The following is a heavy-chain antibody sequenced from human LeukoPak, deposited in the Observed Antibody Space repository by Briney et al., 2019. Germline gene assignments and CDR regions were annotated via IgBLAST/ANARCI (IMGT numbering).Heavy chain of an antibody. V-gene: IGHV3-15*01. Sequence: GGSLRLSCAASGFTFSNAWMSWVRQAPGKGLEWVGRIKSKTDGGTTDYAAPVKGRFTISRDDSKNTLYLQMNSLKTEDTAVYYCTTDPPHPWTTVTMNFDYWGQGTLVTVSS. CDR3: TTDPPHPWTTVTMNFDY. CDR2: IKSKTDGGTT. CDR1: GFTFSNAW. J-gene: IGHJ4*02. D-gene: IGHD4-17*01.